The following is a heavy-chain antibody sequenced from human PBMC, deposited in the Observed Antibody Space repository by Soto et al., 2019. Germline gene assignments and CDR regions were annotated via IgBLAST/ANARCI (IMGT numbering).Heavy chain of an antibody. J-gene: IGHJ4*02. CDR1: GASVSSSNW. V-gene: IGHV4-4*02. CDR3: AAASRCRLDN. D-gene: IGHD6-13*01. Sequence: QVQLQESGPGLVEPSGTLSLTCAVSGASVSSSNWWSWVRQPPGKGLEWIGEMHHDGSANYNTSLSTRDTVPIAKSKNQFSLKLNAVTAPHTADYYYAAASRCRLDNGGQGALVTVSS. CDR2: MHHDGSA.